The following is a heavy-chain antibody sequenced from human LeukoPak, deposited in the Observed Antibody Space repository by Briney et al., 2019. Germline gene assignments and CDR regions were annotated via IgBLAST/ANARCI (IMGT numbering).Heavy chain of an antibody. CDR3: ARLEAAAGTFFDY. V-gene: IGHV5-51*01. CDR2: IYPSDSDT. Sequence: GESLKISCKGSGYNFPTYWIGWVRQMPGKGLEWMGIIYPSDSDTRYSPSFQGQDTISADNSISTAYLQWSSLKASDTAMFYCARLEAAAGTFFDYWGQGTLVTVSS. D-gene: IGHD6-13*01. CDR1: GYNFPTYW. J-gene: IGHJ4*02.